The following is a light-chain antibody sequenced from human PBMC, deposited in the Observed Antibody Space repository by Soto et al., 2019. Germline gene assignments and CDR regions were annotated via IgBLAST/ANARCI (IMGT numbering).Light chain of an antibody. J-gene: IGKJ5*01. CDR2: AAS. CDR3: QQLHGYPIT. V-gene: IGKV1-9*01. CDR1: QSIGSW. Sequence: DIQMTQSPSILSASVGDRVTITCRASQSIGSWLAWYQHKPGKAPKLLIYAASNFQSGVPSRFSGSGSGTHFTLTISSLQPEDFATYYCQQLHGYPITFGQGTRLEIK.